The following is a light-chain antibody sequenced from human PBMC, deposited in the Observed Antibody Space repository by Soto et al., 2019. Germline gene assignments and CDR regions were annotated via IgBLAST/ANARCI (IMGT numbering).Light chain of an antibody. J-gene: IGKJ4*01. Sequence: EKVMTQSPATLSVSPGEGATLFCRASQSVSSDLAWYQQKPGQTPKLLIYVASTRATGIPARFSGSGSGTEFTLTISSLQSEDFAVYYCQQYNVWPLTFGGGTKVEFK. V-gene: IGKV3-15*01. CDR3: QQYNVWPLT. CDR2: VAS. CDR1: QSVSSD.